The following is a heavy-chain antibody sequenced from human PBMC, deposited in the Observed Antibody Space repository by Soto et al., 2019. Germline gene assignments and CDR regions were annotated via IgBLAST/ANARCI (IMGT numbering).Heavy chain of an antibody. CDR2: INAHSGGT. V-gene: IGHV1-2*02. CDR1: GFSFTGYY. D-gene: IGHD6-6*01. CDR3: AKDLTRQLAYWLDP. J-gene: IGHJ5*02. Sequence: ASVKVSCKASGFSFTGYYIHWLRQAPGQGLEWMGWINAHSGGTEYSQKFQGRVTLTRDTSIATAYLTLTSLTSDDTALYYCAKDLTRQLAYWLDPWGQGTQVTVSS.